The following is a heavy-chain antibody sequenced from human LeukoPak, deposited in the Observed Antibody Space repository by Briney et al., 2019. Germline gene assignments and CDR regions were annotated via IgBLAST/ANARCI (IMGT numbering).Heavy chain of an antibody. Sequence: SETLSLTCTVSGGSISSSNYYWGWIRQPPGKGLEWIGSIYYSRSTYYSPSLKSRVTISVDTSKNQFSLKMSCVTAAETAVYYCGRLLPKRYFEWLLSVSGWFDPWGQGTLVTVSS. D-gene: IGHD3-9*01. J-gene: IGHJ5*02. V-gene: IGHV4-39*01. CDR3: GRLLPKRYFEWLLSVSGWFDP. CDR2: IYYSRST. CDR1: GGSISSSNYY.